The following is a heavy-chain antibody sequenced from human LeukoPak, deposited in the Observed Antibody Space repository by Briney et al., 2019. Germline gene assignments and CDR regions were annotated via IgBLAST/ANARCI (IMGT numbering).Heavy chain of an antibody. CDR1: GFTFSTYS. Sequence: PGGSLRLSCAASGFTFSTYSMSWVRQAPGKGLEWVSSISSSTSYIYYADSVKGRFTISRDNAKNSLYLQMNSLRADDTAVYYCARGVYGDYGPGGYWGQGTLVTVSS. V-gene: IGHV3-21*01. CDR3: ARGVYGDYGPGGY. D-gene: IGHD4-17*01. J-gene: IGHJ4*02. CDR2: ISSSTSYI.